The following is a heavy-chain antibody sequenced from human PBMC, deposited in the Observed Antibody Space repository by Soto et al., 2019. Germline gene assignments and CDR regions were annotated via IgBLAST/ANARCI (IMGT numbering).Heavy chain of an antibody. CDR3: ARFSGGSYNTYYFYYGMDV. D-gene: IGHD2-15*01. J-gene: IGHJ6*02. V-gene: IGHV1-18*01. CDR1: GYTFTSYG. Sequence: QVQLVQSGAEVKKPGASVKVSCKASGYTFTSYGISWVRQAPGQGLDWRGWISAYNGNTKYAQDLQGRVTMTTDTSTSTAYMELRSLRSDDTAVYYCARFSGGSYNTYYFYYGMDVWGQGTTVTVSS. CDR2: ISAYNGNT.